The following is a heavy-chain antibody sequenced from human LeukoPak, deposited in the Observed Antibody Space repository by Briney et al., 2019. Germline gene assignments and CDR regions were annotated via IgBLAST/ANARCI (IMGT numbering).Heavy chain of an antibody. D-gene: IGHD5-18*01. CDR2: IIPIFHTA. CDR1: GYTFRSYG. V-gene: IGHV1-69*06. Sequence: SVKVSCKASGYTFRSYGISWVRQAPGQGLEWMGGIIPIFHTANYAQKFQGRVTITEAMSTSTAYMELSSLRSEDTAVYYCARSEYSYGPNKDRFDYWGQGTLVTVSS. J-gene: IGHJ4*02. CDR3: ARSEYSYGPNKDRFDY.